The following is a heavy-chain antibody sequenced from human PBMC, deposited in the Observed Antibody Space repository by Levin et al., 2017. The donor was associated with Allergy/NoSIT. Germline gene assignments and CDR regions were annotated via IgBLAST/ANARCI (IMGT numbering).Heavy chain of an antibody. Sequence: AGGSLRLSCAASGFTFSSYAMHWVRQPTGNSPEWVSAIGTAGDTYYPGSVKGRFTISRENGKNSLYLQMNSLRAGDTAVYYCARAHNSGYYDFDYWGQGTLVTVSS. J-gene: IGHJ4*02. D-gene: IGHD3-22*01. CDR2: IGTAGDT. CDR3: ARAHNSGYYDFDY. V-gene: IGHV3-13*01. CDR1: GFTFSSYA.